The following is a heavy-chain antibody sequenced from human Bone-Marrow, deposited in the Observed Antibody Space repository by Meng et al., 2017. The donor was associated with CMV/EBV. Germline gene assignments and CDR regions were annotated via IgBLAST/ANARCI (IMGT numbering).Heavy chain of an antibody. Sequence: SETLSLTCTVSGGSISSSSYYWGWIRQPPGKGLEWIGSIYYSGSTYYNPSLKSRVTISVDTSKNQFSLKLSSVTAADTAVYYCARAKYSSSWYPYYYYYGMDVWGQGTTVTVSS. J-gene: IGHJ6*02. CDR3: ARAKYSSSWYPYYYYYGMDV. V-gene: IGHV4-39*01. CDR2: IYYSGST. CDR1: GGSISSSSYY. D-gene: IGHD6-13*01.